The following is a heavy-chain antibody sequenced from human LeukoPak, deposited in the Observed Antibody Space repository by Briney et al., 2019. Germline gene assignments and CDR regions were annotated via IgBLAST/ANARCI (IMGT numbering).Heavy chain of an antibody. CDR3: AREEYKEYSSGGGY. V-gene: IGHV4-38-2*02. CDR2: IYHSGST. D-gene: IGHD3-16*01. CDR1: GYSISSGYY. J-gene: IGHJ4*02. Sequence: SETLSLTCTVSGYSISSGYYWGWIRPPPGKGLEWVGSIYHSGSTYYNPSLKSRVTISVDTSKNQFSLKLSSVTAADTAVYYCAREEYKEYSSGGGYWGQGTLVTVSS.